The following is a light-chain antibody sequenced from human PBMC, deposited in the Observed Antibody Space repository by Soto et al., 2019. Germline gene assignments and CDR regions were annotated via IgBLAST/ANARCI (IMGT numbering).Light chain of an antibody. J-gene: IGKJ1*01. CDR2: AAS. CDR3: QQNNRYPWT. V-gene: IGKV1-39*01. Sequence: DIQMTQSPSSLSASVGDRVTITCRASQSISSYLNWYQQKPGKAPKLLIYAASSLQSGVSSRFSGSGSGTEFTLTISSLQPDDIGTYYCQQNNRYPWTFGQGNKVEIK. CDR1: QSISSY.